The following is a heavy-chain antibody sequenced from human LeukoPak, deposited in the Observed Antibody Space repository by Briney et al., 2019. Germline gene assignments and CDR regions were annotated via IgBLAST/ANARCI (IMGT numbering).Heavy chain of an antibody. CDR2: ISSSSSYI. D-gene: IGHD4-11*01. Sequence: GGSLRLSCAASGFTFSSYTMNWVRQAPGKGLEWVSSISSSSSYIYYADSVKGRFTISRDNAKNSLYLQMNSLRAEDTAVYYCARDPWVGVTTDYWGQGTLVSVSS. CDR3: ARDPWVGVTTDY. CDR1: GFTFSSYT. J-gene: IGHJ4*02. V-gene: IGHV3-21*01.